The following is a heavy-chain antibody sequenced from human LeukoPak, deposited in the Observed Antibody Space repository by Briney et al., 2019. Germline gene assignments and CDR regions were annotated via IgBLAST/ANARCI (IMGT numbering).Heavy chain of an antibody. D-gene: IGHD5-18*01. CDR2: IFSGGNT. CDR1: GFTVSSNY. Sequence: GGSLRLSCAASGFTVSSNYMNWVRQAPGKGLEWVSVIFSGGNTYYADSVKGRFTISRDNPKNTVYLQMNSLRAEDTAVYYCARGDWGYTYGYTIWGQGTLVTVSS. CDR3: ARGDWGYTYGYTI. J-gene: IGHJ4*02. V-gene: IGHV3-53*01.